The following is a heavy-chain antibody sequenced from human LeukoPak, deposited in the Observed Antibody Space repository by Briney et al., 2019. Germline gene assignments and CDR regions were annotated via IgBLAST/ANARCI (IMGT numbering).Heavy chain of an antibody. CDR1: GGTFSSYS. CDR2: IIPIFDTA. CDR3: ARISLGAIWGYYYGMDV. Sequence: GASVKVSCTASGGTFSSYSISWVRQAPGQGLEWMGGIIPIFDTADYAQKFQGRVTITADESTSTAYMELSSLRSEDTAEFYCARISLGAIWGYYYGMDVWGQGTTVTVSS. D-gene: IGHD1-26*01. V-gene: IGHV1-69*13. J-gene: IGHJ6*02.